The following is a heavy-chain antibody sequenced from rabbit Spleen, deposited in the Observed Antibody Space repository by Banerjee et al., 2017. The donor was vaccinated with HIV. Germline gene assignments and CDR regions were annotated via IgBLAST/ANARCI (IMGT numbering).Heavy chain of an antibody. D-gene: IGHD6-1*01. V-gene: IGHV1S40*01. CDR1: GVSFSVSSY. CDR2: IFAGSSGNT. Sequence: QSLEESGGDLVKPGASLTLTCIASGVSFSVSSYMCWVRQAPGKGLEWIACIFAGSSGNTYYASWAKGRFTISKTSSTTVTLQMTSLTAADTATYFCASGADYAYGGYDLWGQGTLVTVS. CDR3: ASGADYAYGGYDL. J-gene: IGHJ4*01.